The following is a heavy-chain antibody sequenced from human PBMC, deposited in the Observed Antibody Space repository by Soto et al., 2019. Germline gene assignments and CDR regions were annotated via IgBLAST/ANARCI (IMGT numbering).Heavy chain of an antibody. CDR1: GYSISSGYY. Sequence: SETLSLTCAVSGYSISSGYYWGWIRQPPGKGLEWIGSIYHSGSTYYNPSLKSRVTISVDTSKNQFSLKLSSVTAADTAVYYCARANYYFDYWGQGTLVTVSS. J-gene: IGHJ4*02. CDR2: IYHSGST. CDR3: ARANYYFDY. D-gene: IGHD1-1*01. V-gene: IGHV4-38-2*01.